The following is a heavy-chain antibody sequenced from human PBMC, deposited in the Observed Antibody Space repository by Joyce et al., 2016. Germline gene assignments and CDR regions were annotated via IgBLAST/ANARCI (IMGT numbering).Heavy chain of an antibody. CDR3: ARELRAQRYFDTTHYYGMDV. CDR1: GYSFATYG. J-gene: IGHJ6*02. V-gene: IGHV1-69*06. D-gene: IGHD3-22*01. Sequence: QVQLVQSGAEVKKPGSSVKVSCKASGYSFATYGINWVRQAPGHGLEWMGGIIPLFGTPNYAQIVQGRVTITADKSTSTVFMEISSLRSEDTAVYYCARELRAQRYFDTTHYYGMDVWGQGTTVTVSS. CDR2: IIPLFGTP.